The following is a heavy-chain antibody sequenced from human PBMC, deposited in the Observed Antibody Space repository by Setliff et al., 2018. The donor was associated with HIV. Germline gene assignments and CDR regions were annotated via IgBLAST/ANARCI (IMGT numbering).Heavy chain of an antibody. D-gene: IGHD3-16*01. V-gene: IGHV4-34*01. J-gene: IGHJ4*02. CDR1: DGSFSDYY. CDR3: ARGRHAGSGAYSGGFYYFDF. CDR2: IHHTGSA. Sequence: SETLSLTCAVSDGSFSDYYWAWIRQAPGKGLEWLGLIHHTGSATYNPSLQSRVAVSVNTPNNQFFLELTSVTAADTGLYYCARGRHAGSGAYSGGFYYFDFWGQGALVTVSS.